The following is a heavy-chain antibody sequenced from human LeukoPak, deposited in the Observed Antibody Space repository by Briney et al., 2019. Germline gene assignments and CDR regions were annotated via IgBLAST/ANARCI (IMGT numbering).Heavy chain of an antibody. D-gene: IGHD3-22*01. CDR1: GFTFSSYA. CDR3: AKSDDSSGYSPNWFDP. J-gene: IGHJ5*02. Sequence: GGSLRLSCAASGFTFSSYAMSWVRQAPGKGLEWVSAISGSGGSTYYADSVKGRFTISRDNSKNTLYLQMNSLRAEDTAVYYCAKSDDSSGYSPNWFDPWGQGTLVTVSS. CDR2: ISGSGGST. V-gene: IGHV3-23*01.